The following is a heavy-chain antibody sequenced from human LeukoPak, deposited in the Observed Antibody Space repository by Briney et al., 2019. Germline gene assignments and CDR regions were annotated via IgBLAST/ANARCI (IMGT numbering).Heavy chain of an antibody. CDR1: GYTFTSYG. J-gene: IGHJ4*02. V-gene: IGHV1-18*01. CDR3: ARDLQFYYDSSGPVDY. CDR2: ISAYSGNT. Sequence: ASVKVSCKASGYTFTSYGISWVRQAPGQGLEWMGWISAYSGNTNYAQKLQGRVTMTTDTSTSTAYMELRSLRSDDTAVYYCARDLQFYYDSSGPVDYWGQGTLVTVSS. D-gene: IGHD3-22*01.